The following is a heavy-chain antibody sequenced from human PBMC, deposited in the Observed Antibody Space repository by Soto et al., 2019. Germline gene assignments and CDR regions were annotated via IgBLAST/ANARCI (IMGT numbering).Heavy chain of an antibody. CDR1: GGSFSGFY. Sequence: SETLSLTSAVYGGSFSGFYWSWIRQPPGKGLEWIGEINHSGSTNYNPSLKSRVTISVDTSKNQFSLKLSSVTAADTAVYYCARVDIVLMVYARRYNWFDPWGQGTLVTVSS. V-gene: IGHV4-34*01. CDR3: ARVDIVLMVYARRYNWFDP. D-gene: IGHD2-8*01. CDR2: INHSGST. J-gene: IGHJ5*02.